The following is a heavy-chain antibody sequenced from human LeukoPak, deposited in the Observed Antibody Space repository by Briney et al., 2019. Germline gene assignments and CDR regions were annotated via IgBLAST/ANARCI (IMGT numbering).Heavy chain of an antibody. V-gene: IGHV1-18*01. Sequence: GASVKVSCKASGYTFTSYGISWVRQAPGQGLEWTGWISAYNGNTNYAQKLQGRVTMTTDTSTSTAYMELRSLRSDDTAVYYCARDDFWSGYYREFDYWGQGTLVTVSS. CDR3: ARDDFWSGYYREFDY. CDR2: ISAYNGNT. CDR1: GYTFTSYG. D-gene: IGHD3-3*01. J-gene: IGHJ4*02.